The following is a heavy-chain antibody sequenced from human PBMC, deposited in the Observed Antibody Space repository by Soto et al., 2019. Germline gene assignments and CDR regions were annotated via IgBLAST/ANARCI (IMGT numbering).Heavy chain of an antibody. Sequence: SETLSLTCTVSGDSITSNSYFWAWIRQPPGKGLEWIGSIYYSGSTNYNPSLKSRVTISVDTSKNQFSLKLSSVTAADTAVYYCARTLYSYGPRFDYWGQGTLVTVPQ. V-gene: IGHV4-39*07. CDR3: ARTLYSYGPRFDY. J-gene: IGHJ4*02. CDR1: GDSITSNSYF. CDR2: IYYSGST. D-gene: IGHD5-18*01.